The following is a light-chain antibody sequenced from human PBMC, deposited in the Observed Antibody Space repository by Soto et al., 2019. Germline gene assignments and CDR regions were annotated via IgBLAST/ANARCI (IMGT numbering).Light chain of an antibody. Sequence: EIVMAESPATLSVSPGERASFSCRASQSVNTNLAWYQLKPGQAPRLLIYDASNRATGIPARFSGSGSGTDCTLTISSLEPEDIAVYYCQQRSNWRVTFGGGTKVDIK. CDR1: QSVNTN. J-gene: IGKJ4*01. V-gene: IGKV3-11*01. CDR2: DAS. CDR3: QQRSNWRVT.